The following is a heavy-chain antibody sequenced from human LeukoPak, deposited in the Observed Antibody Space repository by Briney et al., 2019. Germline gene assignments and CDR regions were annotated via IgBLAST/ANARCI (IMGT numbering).Heavy chain of an antibody. CDR3: ARIQGSSGYGWDHFDY. CDR2: IHYSGSA. CDR1: GGSVRSYY. D-gene: IGHD6-25*01. V-gene: IGHV4-59*08. J-gene: IGHJ4*02. Sequence: SETLSLTCNVSGGSVRSYYWSWIRQPPGKGLEWIGYIHYSGSANYNPSLKSRVTISVDPSRNLFSLKLTSVTAADTGVYYCARIQGSSGYGWDHFDYWGQGILVTVSS.